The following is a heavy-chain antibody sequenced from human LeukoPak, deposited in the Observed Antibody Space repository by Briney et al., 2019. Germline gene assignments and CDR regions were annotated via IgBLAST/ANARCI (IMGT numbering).Heavy chain of an antibody. CDR2: IIPILGIA. CDR1: GGSFSRYT. J-gene: IGHJ4*02. Sequence: AVKVSCMASGGSFSRYTLSWVLRAPGEGGGWGGRIIPILGIANYAQKSEGRVTISAYKSTSTAYMELSSLRSEDTAVYYCASSPNPSVGGATTCYFDYWGQGTLVTVSS. CDR3: ASSPNPSVGGATTCYFDY. V-gene: IGHV1-69*02. D-gene: IGHD1-26*01.